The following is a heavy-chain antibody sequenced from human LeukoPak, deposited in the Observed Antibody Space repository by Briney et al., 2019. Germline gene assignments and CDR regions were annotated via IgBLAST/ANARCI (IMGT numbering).Heavy chain of an antibody. CDR3: ATPTGLRFGPYYYYGMDV. CDR1: GYTLTELS. J-gene: IGHJ6*02. CDR2: FDPEDGET. Sequence: GASVKVSCKVSGYTLTELSMHWVRQAPGKGLEWMGGFDPEDGETIYAQKVQGRVTMTEDTSTDTAYMELSSLRSEDTAVYYCATPTGLRFGPYYYYGMDVWGQGTTVTVSS. V-gene: IGHV1-24*01. D-gene: IGHD3-3*01.